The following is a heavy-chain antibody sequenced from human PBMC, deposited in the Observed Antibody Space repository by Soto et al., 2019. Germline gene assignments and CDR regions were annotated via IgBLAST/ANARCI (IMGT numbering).Heavy chain of an antibody. CDR3: ARDGYYGVTNNAFDI. D-gene: IGHD4-17*01. J-gene: IGHJ3*02. V-gene: IGHV4-59*01. CDR2: MFYSGST. CDR1: GGSISSYY. Sequence: SETLSLTCSVSGGSISSYYWSWIRQPPGKGLEWIGYMFYSGSTNYNPSLKSRVTISVDTSKNQFSLKLSSVTAADTAVYYCARDGYYGVTNNAFDIWGHGTMVTVSS.